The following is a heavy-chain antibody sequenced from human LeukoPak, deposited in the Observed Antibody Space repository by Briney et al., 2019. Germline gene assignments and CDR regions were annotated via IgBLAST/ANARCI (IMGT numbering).Heavy chain of an antibody. J-gene: IGHJ4*02. D-gene: IGHD3-22*01. CDR1: GYTFTGYY. V-gene: IGHV1-2*02. CDR2: INPNSGGT. Sequence: ATVKVSCKASGYTFTGYYMHWVRQAPGQGLEWMGWINPNSGGTNYAQKFQGRVTMTRDTSISTAYMELSRLRSDDTAVYYCARGYYDSSGYSYWGQGTLVTVSS. CDR3: ARGYYDSSGYSY.